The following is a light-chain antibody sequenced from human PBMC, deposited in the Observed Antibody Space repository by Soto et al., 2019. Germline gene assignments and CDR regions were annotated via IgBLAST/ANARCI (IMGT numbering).Light chain of an antibody. CDR3: QQYCSSAPT. CDR1: QSISRY. J-gene: IGKJ1*01. V-gene: IGKV3-20*01. CDR2: GAS. Sequence: IVLTQSPGTLSLSPGERTTLSCRASQSISRYLAWYQQKPGQGPRLLIYGASRRATGTPDRFSGSGSGTDLTLTINSLEAEDFALYYCQQYCSSAPTFGQGTKGQSK.